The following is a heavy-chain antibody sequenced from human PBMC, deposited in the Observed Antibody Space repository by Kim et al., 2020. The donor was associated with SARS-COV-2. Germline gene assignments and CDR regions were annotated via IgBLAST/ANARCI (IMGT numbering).Heavy chain of an antibody. J-gene: IGHJ4*02. Sequence: SETLSLTCAVYGGSFSGYYWSWIRQPPGKGLEWIGEINHSGSTNYTPYLKSRVIISVDTSKNQFSLKLSSVTATDTAVYYCARRDPIIVFGVVIRHSQDFDYWGQGTLGTVSS. CDR2: INHSGST. D-gene: IGHD3-3*01. CDR1: GGSFSGYY. V-gene: IGHV4-34*01. CDR3: ARRDPIIVFGVVIRHSQDFDY.